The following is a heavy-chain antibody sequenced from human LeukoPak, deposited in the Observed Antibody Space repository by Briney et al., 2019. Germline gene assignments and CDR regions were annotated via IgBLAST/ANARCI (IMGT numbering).Heavy chain of an antibody. D-gene: IGHD3-16*01. CDR1: GYIFSDYF. V-gene: IGHV1-2*02. Sequence: ASVKVSCKASGYIFSDYFLHWVRQAPGQGPEWMGCINSYSGGAHYAQKFRDRVTMTRDTSINTAYMDLSSLRSDDTAVYYCARDFLGRINGSANYFGMGIWGQGTTVIVSS. CDR2: INSYSGGA. J-gene: IGHJ6*02. CDR3: ARDFLGRINGSANYFGMGI.